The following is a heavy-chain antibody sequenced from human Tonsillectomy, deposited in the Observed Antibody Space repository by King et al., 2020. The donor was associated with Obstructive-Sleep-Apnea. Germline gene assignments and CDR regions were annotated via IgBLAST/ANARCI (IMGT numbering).Heavy chain of an antibody. Sequence: HVQLVESGGGVVQPGRSLRLSCAASGFTFTSYAMHWVRQAPGKGLEWVAVISYDGSNKYYADSVKGRFTISRDNSKNTLYLQMNSLRAEDTAVYYCATEGPKYSGSWYGALSFDYWGQGTLVTVSS. J-gene: IGHJ4*02. CDR2: ISYDGSNK. D-gene: IGHD6-13*01. CDR1: GFTFTSYA. CDR3: ATEGPKYSGSWYGALSFDY. V-gene: IGHV3-30-3*01.